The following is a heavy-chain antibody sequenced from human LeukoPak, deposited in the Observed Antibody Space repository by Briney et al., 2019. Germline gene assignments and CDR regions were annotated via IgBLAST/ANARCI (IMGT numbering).Heavy chain of an antibody. V-gene: IGHV1-69*06. CDR2: IIPIFGTA. J-gene: IGHJ5*02. CDR1: GGTFSSYA. CDR3: ARNSATEDVWFDP. Sequence: SVKVSCKASGGTFSSYAISWLRQAPGQGLEWMGGIIPIFGTANYAQKFQGRVTITADKSTSTAYMELSSLRSEDTAVYYCARNSATEDVWFDPWGQGTLVTVSS. D-gene: IGHD2-15*01.